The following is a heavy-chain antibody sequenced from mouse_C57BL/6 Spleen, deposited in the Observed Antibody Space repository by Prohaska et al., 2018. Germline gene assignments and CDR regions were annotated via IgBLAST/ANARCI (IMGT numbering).Heavy chain of an antibody. D-gene: IGHD1-1*01. CDR3: ARRQGGSSFHY. J-gene: IGHJ2*01. Sequence: HGKSFEWIGDINPNNGGTSYNQKFKGKATLTVDKSSSTAYMELRSLTSEDSAVYYCARRQGGSSFHYWGQGTTLTVSS. V-gene: IGHV1-26*01. CDR2: INPNNGGT.